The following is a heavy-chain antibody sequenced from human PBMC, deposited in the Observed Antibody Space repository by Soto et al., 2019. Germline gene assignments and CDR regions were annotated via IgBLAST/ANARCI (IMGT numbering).Heavy chain of an antibody. J-gene: IGHJ4*02. V-gene: IGHV4-39*01. CDR3: ARLSGYNY. Sequence: SETLSLTCTVSGGSIINSYYFWGWIRQPPGKGLEWIWSIYYDGSTYYNPSLKSRVAISVDTSKNQFSLKLTSVTAADTSVFYCARLSGYNYWGQGILVAASS. CDR1: GGSIINSYYF. CDR2: IYYDGST. D-gene: IGHD5-12*01.